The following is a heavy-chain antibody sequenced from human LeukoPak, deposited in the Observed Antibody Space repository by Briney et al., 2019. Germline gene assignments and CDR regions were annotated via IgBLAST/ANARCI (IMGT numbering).Heavy chain of an antibody. V-gene: IGHV1-8*01. CDR3: ARGLGRSSRIQLWPYYLDY. CDR2: MNPNSGNT. D-gene: IGHD5-18*01. Sequence: ASVKVSCKASGYTFTSYDINWVRQATGQGLEWMRWMNPNSGNTGYAQKFQGRVTMTRNTSISTAYMELSSLRSEDTAVYYCARGLGRSSRIQLWPYYLDYWGQGTLVTVSS. CDR1: GYTFTSYD. J-gene: IGHJ4*02.